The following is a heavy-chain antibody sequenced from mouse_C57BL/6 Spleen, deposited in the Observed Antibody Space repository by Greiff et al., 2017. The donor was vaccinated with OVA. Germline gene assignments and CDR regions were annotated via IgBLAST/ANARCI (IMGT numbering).Heavy chain of an antibody. D-gene: IGHD1-1*01. CDR3: APYYYSSSYSYWYFDV. Sequence: VQLQQSGPVLVKPGASVKMSCKASGYTFTDYYMNWVKQSHGKSLEWIGVINPYNGGTSYNQKFKGKATLTVDKSSSTAYMELNSLTSEDSAVYYCAPYYYSSSYSYWYFDVWGTGTTVTVSS. V-gene: IGHV1-19*01. CDR2: INPYNGGT. J-gene: IGHJ1*03. CDR1: GYTFTDYY.